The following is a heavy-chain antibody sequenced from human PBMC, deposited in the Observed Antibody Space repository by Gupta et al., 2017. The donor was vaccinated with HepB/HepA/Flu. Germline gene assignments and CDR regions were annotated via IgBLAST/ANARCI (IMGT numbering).Heavy chain of an antibody. CDR1: GGYY. Sequence: GGYYWSWIRQHPGKGLEWIGYIYYSGSTYYNPSLKSRVTISVDTSKNQFSLKLSSVTAADTAVYYCARDREGMGETYDFWSGYLTPRSHYYYGMDVWGQGTTVTVPS. D-gene: IGHD3-3*01. CDR2: IYYSGST. V-gene: IGHV4-31*02. CDR3: ARDREGMGETYDFWSGYLTPRSHYYYGMDV. J-gene: IGHJ6*02.